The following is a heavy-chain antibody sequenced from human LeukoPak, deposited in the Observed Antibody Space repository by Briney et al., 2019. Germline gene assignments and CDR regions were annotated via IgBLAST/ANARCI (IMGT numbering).Heavy chain of an antibody. CDR1: EFTFSSYA. CDR3: ARDRDAFDV. V-gene: IGHV3-30*04. J-gene: IGHJ3*01. CDR2: ISYDGGNK. Sequence: GGSLRLSCAASEFTFSSYAMHWVRQAPGKGLEWVAAISYDGGNKYYADSVKGRFTISRDNSKNTLYLQMNSLRGEDTAIYYCARDRDAFDVWAQGTMVIVSS.